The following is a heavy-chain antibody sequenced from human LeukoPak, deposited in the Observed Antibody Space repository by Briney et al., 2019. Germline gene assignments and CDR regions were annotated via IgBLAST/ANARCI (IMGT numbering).Heavy chain of an antibody. V-gene: IGHV3-64*01. J-gene: IGHJ3*02. CDR2: ISSNGGST. CDR3: ARDRAQMASDTFDI. D-gene: IGHD5-24*01. CDR1: GFTFSSYA. Sequence: PGGSLRLSCAASGFTFSSYAMHWVRQAPGKGLDYVSSISSNGGSTYYGNSVKGRFTISRDNSKNTLYLQMGSLRAEDMAVYYCARDRAQMASDTFDIWGQGTMVTVSS.